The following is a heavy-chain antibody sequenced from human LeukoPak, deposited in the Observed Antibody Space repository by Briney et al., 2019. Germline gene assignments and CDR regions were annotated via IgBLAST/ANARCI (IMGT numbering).Heavy chain of an antibody. J-gene: IGHJ4*02. D-gene: IGHD3-22*01. V-gene: IGHV3-23*01. CDR1: GFTFSSYA. CDR3: AKDWSWSENYYDSSGYYDY. CDR2: ISGSGGST. Sequence: GGSLRLSCAASGFTFSSYAMSWVRQAPGKGLEWVSDISGSGGSTYYADSVRGRFTISRDNSKKTLYLQMNSLRAEDTAVYYCAKDWSWSENYYDSSGYYDYWGQGTLVTVSS.